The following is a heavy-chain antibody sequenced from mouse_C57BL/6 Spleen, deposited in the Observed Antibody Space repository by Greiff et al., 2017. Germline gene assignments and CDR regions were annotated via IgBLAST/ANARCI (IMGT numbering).Heavy chain of an antibody. D-gene: IGHD1-1*01. CDR1: GYSFTGYC. Sequence: VQLQQSGPELVKPGASVKISCKASGYSFTGYCMNWVKQSPGKSLEWIGEINPGTGGTTYKQKFKAKATLTVDKSSSTAYMQLKRLTAEDSAVDYCARWGGSIYFDYWGQGTTRTVSS. CDR2: INPGTGGT. V-gene: IGHV1-42*01. CDR3: ARWGGSIYFDY. J-gene: IGHJ2*01.